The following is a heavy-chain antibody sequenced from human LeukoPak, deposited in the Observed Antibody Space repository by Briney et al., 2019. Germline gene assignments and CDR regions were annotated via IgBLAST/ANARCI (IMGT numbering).Heavy chain of an antibody. D-gene: IGHD6-19*01. J-gene: IGHJ5*02. CDR3: VRGDRAVAGAWGWFDP. Sequence: SETLSLTCTVSNGSISSYYWSWIRQPAGKGLEWIGRIHASGSTNYNPSLKSRVTMSVDTPKNQFSLRLSSVTAADTAIYFCVRGDRAVAGAWGWFDPWGQGTLVTVSS. V-gene: IGHV4-4*07. CDR1: NGSISSYY. CDR2: IHASGST.